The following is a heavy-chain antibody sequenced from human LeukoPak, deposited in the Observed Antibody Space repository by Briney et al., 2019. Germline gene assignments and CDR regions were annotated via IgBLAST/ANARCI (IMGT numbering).Heavy chain of an antibody. J-gene: IGHJ6*02. V-gene: IGHV3-74*01. CDR3: ARDGVPPSSRYYYYGMDV. CDR2: INSDGSST. Sequence: PGGSLRLSCAASGFTFSSYWMHWVRQAPGKGLVWVSRINSDGSSTSYADSVKGRFTISRDNAKNTLYLQMNSLRAEDTAVYYCARDGVPPSSRYYYYGMDVWGQGTTVTVSS. D-gene: IGHD1-1*01. CDR1: GFTFSSYW.